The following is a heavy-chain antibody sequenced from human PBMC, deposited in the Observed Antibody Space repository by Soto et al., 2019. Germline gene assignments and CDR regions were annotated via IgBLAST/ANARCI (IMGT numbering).Heavy chain of an antibody. D-gene: IGHD6-13*01. J-gene: IGHJ4*02. CDR3: ARSGSSWNLREFEY. CDR2: IGVYNGNT. V-gene: IGHV1-18*01. CDR1: DYTFTSYG. Sequence: ASVKDSCKASDYTFTSYGIIWVRQAPGQGLEWIGWIGVYNGNTNYAQKFRGRVTMTTDISTTTAYMEMRSLRSDDTAVYYCARSGSSWNLREFEYWGEGTLVTVSS.